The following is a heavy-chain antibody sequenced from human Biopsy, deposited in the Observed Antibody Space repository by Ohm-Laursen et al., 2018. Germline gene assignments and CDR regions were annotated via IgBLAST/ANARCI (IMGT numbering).Heavy chain of an antibody. Sequence: ILSLTCSVSGASVKTSGYFWAWIRQRPGKGLEWIGYISYNERTHYNPSLTSRLAISFDTSNNRISLQLRSVSAADTAVYYCVREPKTGTAEAWYFDLWGRGSPVTVPS. J-gene: IGHJ2*01. CDR3: VREPKTGTAEAWYFDL. CDR2: ISYNERT. CDR1: GASVKTSGYF. D-gene: IGHD3-9*01. V-gene: IGHV4-31*03.